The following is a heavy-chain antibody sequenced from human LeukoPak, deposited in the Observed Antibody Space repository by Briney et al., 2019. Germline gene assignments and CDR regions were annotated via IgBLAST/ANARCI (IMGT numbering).Heavy chain of an antibody. Sequence: GGSLRLSCAASGFTFSSYSMNWVRQAPGKGLEWVSYISSSSSTIYYADSVKGRLTISRDNAKNSLYLQMNSLRAEDTAVYYCARDPSSSWYGTNWFDPWGQGTLVTVSS. CDR2: ISSSSSTI. D-gene: IGHD6-13*01. CDR1: GFTFSSYS. CDR3: ARDPSSSWYGTNWFDP. J-gene: IGHJ5*02. V-gene: IGHV3-48*01.